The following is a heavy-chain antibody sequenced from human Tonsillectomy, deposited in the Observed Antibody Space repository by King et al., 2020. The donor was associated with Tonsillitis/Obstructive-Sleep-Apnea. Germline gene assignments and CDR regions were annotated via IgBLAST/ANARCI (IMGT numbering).Heavy chain of an antibody. Sequence: QLQESGPGLVKPSGTLSLTCAVSGGSISSSNWWSWVRQPPGKGLEWIGEIYHSGSTNYNPCLKSRVTISVDKSKNQFSLELSSVTAADTAVYYCARASLRGVPAAIARFDPWGQGTLVTVSS. CDR3: ARASLRGVPAAIARFDP. J-gene: IGHJ5*02. CDR1: GGSISSSNW. V-gene: IGHV4-4*02. D-gene: IGHD2-2*01. CDR2: IYHSGST.